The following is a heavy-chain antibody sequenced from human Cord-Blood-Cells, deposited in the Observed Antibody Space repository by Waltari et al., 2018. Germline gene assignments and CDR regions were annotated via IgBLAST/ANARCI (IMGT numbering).Heavy chain of an antibody. CDR1: GYSISSGYY. CDR3: AREDIVVVVAATDAFDI. CDR2: IYHSGST. Sequence: QLQESGPGLVKPSETLSLTCAVSGYSISSGYYWGWIRQPPGKGLEWIGSIYHSGSTYYNPSLKSRVTISVDTSKNQFSLKLSSVTAADTAVYYCAREDIVVVVAATDAFDIWGQGTMVTVSS. J-gene: IGHJ3*02. V-gene: IGHV4-38-2*02. D-gene: IGHD2-15*01.